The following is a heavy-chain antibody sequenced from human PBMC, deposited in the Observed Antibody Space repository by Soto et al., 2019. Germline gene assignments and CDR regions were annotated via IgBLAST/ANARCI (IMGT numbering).Heavy chain of an antibody. CDR3: ARESRFGELLT. CDR2: IYYSGST. CDR1: GGSISSGGYY. Sequence: PSETLSLTCTVSGGSISSGGYYWSWIRQHPGKGLEWIGYIYYSGSTYYNPSLKSRVTISVDTSKNQFSLKLSSVTAADTAVYYCARESRFGELLTWGQGTLVTVSS. J-gene: IGHJ5*02. D-gene: IGHD3-10*01. V-gene: IGHV4-31*03.